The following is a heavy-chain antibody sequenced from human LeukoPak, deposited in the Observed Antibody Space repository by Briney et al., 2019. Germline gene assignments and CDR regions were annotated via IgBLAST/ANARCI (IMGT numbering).Heavy chain of an antibody. V-gene: IGHV4-39*01. CDR1: GGSISSSGYH. CDR2: VYYSGST. Sequence: SETLSLTCTVSGGSISSSGYHWGWIRQPPGKGLEWIASVYYSGSTYYNPSLKSRVTISVDTSKNQFSLKLSSVTAADTAVYYCATLSEEIVQTGPATGYFDYWGQGTLVTVSS. J-gene: IGHJ4*02. D-gene: IGHD2-15*01. CDR3: ATLSEEIVQTGPATGYFDY.